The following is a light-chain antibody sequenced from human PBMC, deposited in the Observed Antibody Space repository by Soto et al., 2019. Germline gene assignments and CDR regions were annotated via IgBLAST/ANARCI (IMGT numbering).Light chain of an antibody. V-gene: IGLV1-47*02. Sequence: QSVLTQPPSASGTPGQRVTISCSGSSSNIGSNYVYWYQQLPGTAPKLLIYSINQRPSGVPDRFSGSKSGTSASLAISGLRSEDEADYYCAAWDDSLSGSWVFGGGTKLTVL. CDR1: SSNIGSNY. CDR3: AAWDDSLSGSWV. J-gene: IGLJ3*02. CDR2: SIN.